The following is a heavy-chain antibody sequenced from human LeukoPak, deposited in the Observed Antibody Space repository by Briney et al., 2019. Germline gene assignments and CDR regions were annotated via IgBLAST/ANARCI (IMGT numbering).Heavy chain of an antibody. D-gene: IGHD6-19*01. CDR3: AATPAGYSSGPSEFDY. CDR2: ISAYNGNT. Sequence: ASVKVSCKASGYTFTSYGIGWVRQAPGQGLEWMGWISAYNGNTNYAQKLQGRVTMTTDTSTSTAYMELRSLRSDDTAVYYCAATPAGYSSGPSEFDYWGQGTLVTVSS. V-gene: IGHV1-18*01. CDR1: GYTFTSYG. J-gene: IGHJ4*02.